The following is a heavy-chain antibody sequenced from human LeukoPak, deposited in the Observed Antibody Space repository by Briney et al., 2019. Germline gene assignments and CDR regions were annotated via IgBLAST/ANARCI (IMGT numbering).Heavy chain of an antibody. Sequence: GASVKVSCKASGYTFTTYGISWVRQAPGQGLEWMGWISAYSGGTNYAQNLQGRVTMTTDTSTSTAYMELRSLRSDDTAVYYCARHYGGTFFDYWGQGTLVTVSS. D-gene: IGHD4-23*01. CDR2: ISAYSGGT. J-gene: IGHJ4*02. CDR3: ARHYGGTFFDY. V-gene: IGHV1-18*01. CDR1: GYTFTTYG.